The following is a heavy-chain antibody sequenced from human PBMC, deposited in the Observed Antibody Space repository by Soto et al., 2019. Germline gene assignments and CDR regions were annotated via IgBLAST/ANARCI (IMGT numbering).Heavy chain of an antibody. D-gene: IGHD3-16*02. CDR1: GGSFNNYA. V-gene: IGHV1-69*05. J-gene: IGHJ4*02. CDR3: ARGYRTFGGVIVSFDY. Sequence: SVKVSCKASGGSFNNYAVTWVRQAPGQGLEWMGGIIPMSGTANYAQRFQGRVTMTTDKSTSTAYMELRSLRYDDTAVYYCARGYRTFGGVIVSFDYWGQGTLVTVSS. CDR2: IIPMSGTA.